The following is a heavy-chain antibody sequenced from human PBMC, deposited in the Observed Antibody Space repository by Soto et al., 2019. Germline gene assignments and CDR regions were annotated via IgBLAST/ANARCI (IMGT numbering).Heavy chain of an antibody. CDR2: IYYSGST. J-gene: IGHJ4*02. Sequence: SETLSLTCTVSGGSISSGDYYWSWIRQPPGKGLEWIGYIYYSGSTYYNPSLKSRVTISVDTSKNQFSLKLSSVTAADTAVYYCARGYWNSTSCYRYHFDYWGQGTLVTVSS. V-gene: IGHV4-30-4*01. CDR3: ARGYWNSTSCYRYHFDY. D-gene: IGHD2-2*01. CDR1: GGSISSGDYY.